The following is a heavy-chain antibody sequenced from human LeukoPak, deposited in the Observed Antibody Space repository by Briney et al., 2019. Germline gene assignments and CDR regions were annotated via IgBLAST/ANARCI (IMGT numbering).Heavy chain of an antibody. Sequence: APVKVSCKASDYTFTSYSISWVRQAPGQGLEWMGWISAYNGNTIYAQKVKGRVTMTTDTSTSTAYMELRSLKSDDTAVYYCARASYCSGGSCYSDYWGQGTLVTASS. J-gene: IGHJ4*02. CDR1: DYTFTSYS. CDR2: ISAYNGNT. V-gene: IGHV1-18*01. CDR3: ARASYCSGGSCYSDY. D-gene: IGHD2-15*01.